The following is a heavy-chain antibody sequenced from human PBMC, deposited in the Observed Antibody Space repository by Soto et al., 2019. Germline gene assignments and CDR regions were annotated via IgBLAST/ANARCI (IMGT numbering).Heavy chain of an antibody. V-gene: IGHV1-18*01. D-gene: IGHD6-19*01. CDR2: ISGYNGHT. CDR1: GYTFSNYG. Sequence: QVQLVQSGGEVKQPGSSVKVSCKTSGYTFSNYGISWVRQATGQGLEWVGWISGYNGHTKHAQNVQGRVTLTTDTSTITAYMELRSLTSDDTAVYYCARDRDTSGWYRSNYWGQGTLVSVSS. CDR3: ARDRDTSGWYRSNY. J-gene: IGHJ4*02.